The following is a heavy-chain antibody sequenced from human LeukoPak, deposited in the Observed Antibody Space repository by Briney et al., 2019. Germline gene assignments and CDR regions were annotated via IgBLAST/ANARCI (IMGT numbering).Heavy chain of an antibody. J-gene: IGHJ4*02. Sequence: VKPSETLSLTCTVSGDSISSYYWSWIRQSPGKGLEWIGYIHYSGGTSNNPSLSSRVTISLDTSKNQFSLKLSSVTAADTAVYYCAGHHPRNTVDFWGQGTLVTVSS. CDR3: AGHHPRNTVDF. CDR1: GDSISSYY. D-gene: IGHD2-8*02. V-gene: IGHV4-59*08. CDR2: IHYSGGT.